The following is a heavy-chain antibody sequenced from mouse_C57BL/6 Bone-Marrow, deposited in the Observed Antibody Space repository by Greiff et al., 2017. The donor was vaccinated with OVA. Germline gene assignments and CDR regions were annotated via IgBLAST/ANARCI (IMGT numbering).Heavy chain of an antibody. Sequence: QVQLQQPGAELVKPGASVKLSCKASGYTFTSYWMHWVKQRPGQGLEWIGMINPNSGSTNYNEKFKGKATLTVDKASSTAYMQLSSLTSEDSAVYYCARFGHDQGDYWGQGTTLTVSS. CDR1: GYTFTSYW. CDR2: INPNSGST. J-gene: IGHJ2*01. CDR3: ARFGHDQGDY. V-gene: IGHV1-64*01. D-gene: IGHD2-2*01.